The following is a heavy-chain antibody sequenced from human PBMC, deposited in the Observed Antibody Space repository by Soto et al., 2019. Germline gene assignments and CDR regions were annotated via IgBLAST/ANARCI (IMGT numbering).Heavy chain of an antibody. CDR1: GERFTTYG. J-gene: IGHJ4*02. Sequence: ASVKVSCKASGERFTTYGISWVRQAPGQGLEWMGWISTYNTNTKYAPKFQGRLLLTTDTSTTTAHMELRSLRPDDTAVYYCARWAPQVRDYGGPFDYWGQGTLVTVSS. CDR3: ARWAPQVRDYGGPFDY. CDR2: ISTYNTNT. D-gene: IGHD4-17*01. V-gene: IGHV1-18*04.